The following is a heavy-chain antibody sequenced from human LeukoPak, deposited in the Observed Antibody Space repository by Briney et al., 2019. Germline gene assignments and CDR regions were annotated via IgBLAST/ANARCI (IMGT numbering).Heavy chain of an antibody. V-gene: IGHV4-34*01. D-gene: IGHD3-16*01. CDR3: SGGGGTFY. J-gene: IGHJ4*02. CDR1: GGSFRGYY. CDR2: INHSGNT. Sequence: SETLSLICAVYGGSFRGYYWSWIRQPPGKGLECIGEINHSGNTNYNTSLKSRVHISVEQTKNQFSLKLSSVAAADTAGYYCSGGGGTFYWGQGTLVTVSS.